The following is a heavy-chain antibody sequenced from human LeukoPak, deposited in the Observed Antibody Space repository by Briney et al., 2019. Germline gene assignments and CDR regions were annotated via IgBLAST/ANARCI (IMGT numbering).Heavy chain of an antibody. Sequence: ESGPALVKPTQTLTLTCTFSGFSLRTSGVGVGWIRQPPGKALQWLALIYWDDEKYYSPSLKSRLSISRDTSRNQVVLTMTNMDPLDAGTYFCAHSYYFGSRSYYNVWFAPWGLGTLVSVSS. D-gene: IGHD3-10*01. V-gene: IGHV2-5*02. CDR3: AHSYYFGSRSYYNVWFAP. CDR1: GFSLRTSGVG. J-gene: IGHJ5*02. CDR2: IYWDDEK.